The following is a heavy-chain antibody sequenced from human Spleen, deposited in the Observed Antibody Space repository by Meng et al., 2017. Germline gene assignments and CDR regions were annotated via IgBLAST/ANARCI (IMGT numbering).Heavy chain of an antibody. D-gene: IGHD6-13*01. Sequence: ASVKVSCKASGYTFTTYAIHWVRQAPGQRLEWMGWINPGNGNTKYSQKFQGRVTITRDTSATTAYMELSSLRSEDTAVYYCAGEGQAADAGYYYYHGMDVWGPGTTVTVSS. J-gene: IGHJ6*02. CDR1: GYTFTTYA. V-gene: IGHV1-3*01. CDR2: INPGNGNT. CDR3: AGEGQAADAGYYYYHGMDV.